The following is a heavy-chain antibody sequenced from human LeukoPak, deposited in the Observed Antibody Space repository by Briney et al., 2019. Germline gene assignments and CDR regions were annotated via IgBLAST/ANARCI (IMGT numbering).Heavy chain of an antibody. D-gene: IGHD2-2*01. CDR3: ARDFDACSRTSCYGVFDY. V-gene: IGHV4-39*07. CDR1: GGSISSSSYY. CDR2: IYYSGST. Sequence: PSETPSLTCNVSGGSISSSSYYWGWIRQPPGKGLQYIGSIYYSGSTYYNPSLKSRVTMSVDTSKNQFSLKLSSVTAADTAVYYCARDFDACSRTSCYGVFDYWGQGTLVTVSS. J-gene: IGHJ4*02.